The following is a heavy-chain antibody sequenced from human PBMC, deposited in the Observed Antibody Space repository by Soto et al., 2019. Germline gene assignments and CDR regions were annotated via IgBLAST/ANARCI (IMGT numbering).Heavy chain of an antibody. V-gene: IGHV1-69*13. CDR2: IIPIFGTA. D-gene: IGHD3-22*01. CDR3: ATDYYDSSGYPNFDY. CDR1: GGTFSSYA. Sequence: WASVKVSCKASGGTFSSYAISWVRQAPGQGLEWMGGIIPIFGTANYAQKFQGRVTITADESTSTAYMELSSLRSEDTAVYYCATDYYDSSGYPNFDYWGQGTLVTVSS. J-gene: IGHJ4*02.